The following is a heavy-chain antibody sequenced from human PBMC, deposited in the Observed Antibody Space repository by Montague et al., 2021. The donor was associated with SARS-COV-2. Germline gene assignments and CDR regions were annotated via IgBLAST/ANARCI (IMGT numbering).Heavy chain of an antibody. V-gene: IGHV1-18*01. Sequence: SVKVSFKASGYTFTYYGISWVRQAPGQGLEWVGWISPHTAKTNFAQQFQDRVNMTTDTSTSTAYMELRSLRSDDTAVYYCARECGGGSCYYLNWGRGTLVTVSS. J-gene: IGHJ4*02. CDR1: GYTFTYYG. CDR2: ISPHTAKT. CDR3: ARECGGGSCYYLN. D-gene: IGHD2-15*01.